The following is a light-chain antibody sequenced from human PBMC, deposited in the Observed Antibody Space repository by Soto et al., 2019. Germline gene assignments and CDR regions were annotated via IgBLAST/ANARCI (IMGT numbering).Light chain of an antibody. Sequence: QSVLTQPPSASGTPGQRVTISCSGSSSNIGSNYVYWYQQLPGTAPKLLIYRNNQRPSGVPDRFSASKSGTSASLAISGLRSEDEADYYCAAWDDSLSGRWLFGGGTQLTV. V-gene: IGLV1-47*01. J-gene: IGLJ3*02. CDR3: AAWDDSLSGRWL. CDR1: SSNIGSNY. CDR2: RNN.